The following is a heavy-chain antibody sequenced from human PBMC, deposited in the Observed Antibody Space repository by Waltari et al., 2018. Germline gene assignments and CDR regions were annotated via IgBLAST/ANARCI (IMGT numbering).Heavy chain of an antibody. D-gene: IGHD2-21*01. V-gene: IGHV3-64*01. CDR2: ISSNGVST. Sequence: EVQLVESGGGLVQPGGSLRLSCAASGFSFSIYAMHWVRQAPGKGLEYVSAISSNGVSTYYANSMKGRLSISRDNSKNTLYLQMGSLRAEDMAVYYCARSPDQPDSLDYYMDVW. CDR1: GFSFSIYA. CDR3: ARSPDQPDSLDYYMDV. J-gene: IGHJ6*03.